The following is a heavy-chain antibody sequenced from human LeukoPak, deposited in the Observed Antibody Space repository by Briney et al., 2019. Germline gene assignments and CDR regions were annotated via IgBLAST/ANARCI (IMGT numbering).Heavy chain of an antibody. CDR2: LYSGGST. V-gene: IGHV3-66*02. Sequence: GGSLRLSCAASGFTVSSNYMSWVRQAPGKGLEWVSVLYSGGSTYYGDSVKGRFTISRDNSKNTLYLQMNSLRVEDTAVYYCARGILGATPFDYWGQGTLVTVSS. CDR3: ARGILGATPFDY. CDR1: GFTVSSNY. D-gene: IGHD1-26*01. J-gene: IGHJ4*02.